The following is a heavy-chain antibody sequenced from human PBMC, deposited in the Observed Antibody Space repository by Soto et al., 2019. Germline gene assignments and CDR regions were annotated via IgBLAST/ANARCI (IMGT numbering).Heavy chain of an antibody. CDR3: TTDYDILTGYYFGPPNYGMDV. V-gene: IGHV3-15*07. J-gene: IGHJ6*02. CDR2: IKSKTDGGTT. CDR1: GFTFSNAW. D-gene: IGHD3-9*01. Sequence: PGGSLRLSCAASGFTFSNAWMNWVRQAPGKGLEWVGRIKSKTDGGTTDYAAPVKGRFTISRDDSKNTLYLQMNSLKTEDTAVYYCTTDYDILTGYYFGPPNYGMDVWGQGTTVTVSS.